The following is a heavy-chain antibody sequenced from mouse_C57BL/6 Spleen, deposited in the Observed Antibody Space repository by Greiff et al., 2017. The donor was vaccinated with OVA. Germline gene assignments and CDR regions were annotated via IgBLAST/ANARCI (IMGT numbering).Heavy chain of an antibody. D-gene: IGHD2-1*01. CDR2: IDPTDSGT. CDR1: GYTFTSYW. CDR3: AGSKGYYCNCERNIGC. V-gene: IGHV1-52*01. Sequence: VQLQQPGAELVRPGSSVKLSCKASGYTFTSYWMHWVKQRPIQGLEWIGNIDPTDSGTHYNQKFKDKATLTVDKSSSTAYMQLSSLTSEDSAVYYLAGSKGYYCNCERNIGCWGQGTTLTVSS. J-gene: IGHJ2*01.